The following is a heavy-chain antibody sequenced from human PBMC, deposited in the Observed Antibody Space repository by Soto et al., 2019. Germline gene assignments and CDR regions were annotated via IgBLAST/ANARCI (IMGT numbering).Heavy chain of an antibody. J-gene: IGHJ6*02. D-gene: IGHD2-15*01. CDR3: ARNGGSANDYYFDMDV. Sequence: PGGSLRLSCAASGFAFNTYYMHWVRQAPDKGLEWVALIWYDGTNKYYEDSVKGRFTISRDNSKNMMFLQMNSLRAEDTAVYFCARNGGSANDYYFDMDVWGQGTTVTVSS. CDR2: IWYDGTNK. CDR1: GFAFNTYY. V-gene: IGHV3-33*01.